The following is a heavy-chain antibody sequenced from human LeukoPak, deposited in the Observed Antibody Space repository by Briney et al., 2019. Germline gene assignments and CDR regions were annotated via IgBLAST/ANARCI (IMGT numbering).Heavy chain of an antibody. Sequence: GGSLRLSCAASGFTFSAYAMNWVRQAPGKGLEWVSVVSASGETHYADSVKGRFTISRDDSKNTLYLQMNSLRAEDTAVYYCAKSVLYSSSWYYFDYWGQGTLVTVSS. D-gene: IGHD6-13*01. CDR3: AKSVLYSSSWYYFDY. CDR2: VSASGET. J-gene: IGHJ4*02. CDR1: GFTFSAYA. V-gene: IGHV3-23*01.